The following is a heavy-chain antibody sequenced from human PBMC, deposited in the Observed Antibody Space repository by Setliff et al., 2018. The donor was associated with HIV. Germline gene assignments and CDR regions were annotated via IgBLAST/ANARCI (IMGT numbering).Heavy chain of an antibody. CDR3: ARGHSGNDY. J-gene: IGHJ4*02. D-gene: IGHD1-1*01. CDR2: MHPHSGNT. Sequence: ASVKVFCKASSEYTFTNFDINWVRQAPGQGLEWMGWMHPHSGNTEYAQQFQGRVTMTRNTSISTAYMELSSLRSEDTAIYYCARGHSGNDYWGQGTLVTVSS. CDR1: SEYTFTNFD. V-gene: IGHV1-8*02.